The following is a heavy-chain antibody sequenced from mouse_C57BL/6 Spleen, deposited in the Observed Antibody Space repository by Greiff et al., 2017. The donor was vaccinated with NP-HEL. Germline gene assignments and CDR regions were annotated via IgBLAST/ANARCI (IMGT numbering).Heavy chain of an antibody. CDR2: IWSDGST. J-gene: IGHJ3*01. D-gene: IGHD3-2*02. V-gene: IGHV2-6*03. Sequence: QVQLKQSGPGLVAPSQSLSITCTVSGFSLTSYGVHWVRQPPGKGLEWLVVIWSDGSTTYNSALKSRLSISKDNSKSQVFLKMNSLQTDDTAMYYCARELDSSGYPWFAYWGQGTLVTVSA. CDR1: GFSLTSYG. CDR3: ARELDSSGYPWFAY.